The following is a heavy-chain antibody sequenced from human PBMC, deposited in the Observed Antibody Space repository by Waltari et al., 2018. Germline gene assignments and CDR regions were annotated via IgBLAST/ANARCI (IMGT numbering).Heavy chain of an antibody. D-gene: IGHD3-10*02. CDR1: GFTFSDSY. J-gene: IGHJ4*02. CDR2: ISDSGSSP. Sequence: QVQLVESGGGLVKPGGSLRLCCAARGFTFSDSYMSWIRQAPGKGLEWLSYISDSGSSPYYADSVKGRFTLSRDNAKNSVYLQMNSLRVEDTAVYYCARSVRSPGDWGQGTLVTVSS. CDR3: ARSVRSPGD. V-gene: IGHV3-11*01.